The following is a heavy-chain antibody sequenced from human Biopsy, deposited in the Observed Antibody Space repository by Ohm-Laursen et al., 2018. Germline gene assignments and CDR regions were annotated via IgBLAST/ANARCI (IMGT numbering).Heavy chain of an antibody. D-gene: IGHD4-17*01. CDR3: AKAGDYGDYWDH. CDR1: GFAVSTSY. J-gene: IGHJ4*02. V-gene: IGHV3-53*01. Sequence: SLRLSCTASGFAVSTSYISWVRQAPGEGLEWVSLFYAGGSTAYGDSVRGRFTISRDTSKNTVDLQMNSLRAEDTAVYYCAKAGDYGDYWDHWGQGTPVTVSS. CDR2: FYAGGST.